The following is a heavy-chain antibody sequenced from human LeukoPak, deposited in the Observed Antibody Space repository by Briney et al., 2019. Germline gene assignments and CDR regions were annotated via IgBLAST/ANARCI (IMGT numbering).Heavy chain of an antibody. CDR3: ARTGYSSGWVGP. CDR1: GFTFSSYE. V-gene: IGHV3-48*03. Sequence: GSLRLSCAASGFTFSSYEMNWVRQAPGKGREWVSYISSSGSTIYYADSVKGRFTISRDNAKNSLYLQMNSLRAEDTAVYYCARTGYSSGWVGPWGQGTLVTVSS. J-gene: IGHJ5*02. D-gene: IGHD6-19*01. CDR2: ISSSGSTI.